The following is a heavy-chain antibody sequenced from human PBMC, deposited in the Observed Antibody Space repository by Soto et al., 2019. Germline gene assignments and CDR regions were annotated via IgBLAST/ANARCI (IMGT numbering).Heavy chain of an antibody. Sequence: QVQLVESGGGVVQPGRSLRLSCAASGFTFSSYAMHWVRQAPGKGLEWVAVISYDGSNKYYADSVKGRFTISRDNSKNTLYRQMNSLRAEDTAVYYCARDGGYSSLDYWGQGTLVTVSS. D-gene: IGHD6-13*01. CDR1: GFTFSSYA. J-gene: IGHJ4*02. CDR2: ISYDGSNK. V-gene: IGHV3-30-3*01. CDR3: ARDGGYSSLDY.